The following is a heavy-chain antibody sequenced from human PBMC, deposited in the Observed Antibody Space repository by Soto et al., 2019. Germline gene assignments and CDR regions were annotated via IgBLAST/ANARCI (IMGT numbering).Heavy chain of an antibody. CDR2: ISYDGSNK. CDR3: ARVKYCGGDCYRYYYYGMDV. V-gene: IGHV3-30-3*01. D-gene: IGHD2-21*02. J-gene: IGHJ6*02. Sequence: QVQLVESGGGVVQPGRSLRLSCAASGFTFSSYAMHWVRQAPGKGLEWVAVISYDGSNKYYADSVKGRFTISRDNSKNPLYLQMNSLRAEDTVVYYCARVKYCGGDCYRYYYYGMDVWGQGTTVTVSS. CDR1: GFTFSSYA.